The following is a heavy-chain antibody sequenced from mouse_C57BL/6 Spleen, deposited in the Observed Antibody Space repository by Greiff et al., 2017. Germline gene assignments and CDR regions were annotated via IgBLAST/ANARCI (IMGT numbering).Heavy chain of an antibody. V-gene: IGHV5-6*01. J-gene: IGHJ3*01. Sequence: EVMLVESGGDLVKPGGSLKLSCAASGFTFSSYGMSWVRQTPDKRLEWVATISSGGSYTYYPDSVKGRFTISRDNAKNTLYLQMSSLKSEDTAMYYCAARVISEGFAYWGQGTLVTVSA. CDR2: ISSGGSYT. CDR1: GFTFSSYG. CDR3: AARVISEGFAY.